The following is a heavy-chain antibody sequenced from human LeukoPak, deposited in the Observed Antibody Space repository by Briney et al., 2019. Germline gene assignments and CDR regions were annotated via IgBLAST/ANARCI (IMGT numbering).Heavy chain of an antibody. J-gene: IGHJ5*02. Sequence: PSETLSLTCSVSGGSISSYYWSWIRQPPGKGLEWIGYIYATGSTNYNPSLKSRVTISVDTSKNQFSLKLITVTAADTAVYFCARGPRNDPWGQGTLVTVSS. CDR1: GGSISSYY. CDR2: IYATGST. CDR3: ARGPRNDP. D-gene: IGHD1-14*01. V-gene: IGHV4-4*09.